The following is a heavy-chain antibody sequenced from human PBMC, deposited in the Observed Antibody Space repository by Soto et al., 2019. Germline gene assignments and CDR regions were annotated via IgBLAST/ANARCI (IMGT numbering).Heavy chain of an antibody. CDR2: ISSSSSYI. J-gene: IGHJ4*02. CDR1: GFTFSSYS. CDR3: ARVRNKVVTGEEIDY. D-gene: IGHD2-21*02. Sequence: PVGSLRLSCAASGFTFSSYSMNWVRQAPGKGLEWVSSISSSSSYIYYADSVKGRFTISRDNAKNSLYLQMNSLRAEDTAVYYCARVRNKVVTGEEIDYWGQGTLVTVSS. V-gene: IGHV3-21*01.